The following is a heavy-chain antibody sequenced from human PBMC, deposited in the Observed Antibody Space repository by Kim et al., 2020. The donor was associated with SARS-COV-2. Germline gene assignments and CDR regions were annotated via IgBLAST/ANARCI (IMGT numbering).Heavy chain of an antibody. D-gene: IGHD2-15*01. J-gene: IGHJ6*02. Sequence: VKGQFTISRDNPKNTVYLHMSSLRSEDTAVYYCTSDPCSGGCCFGMDVWGQGTTVTVSS. CDR3: TSDPCSGGCCFGMDV. V-gene: IGHV3-30*07.